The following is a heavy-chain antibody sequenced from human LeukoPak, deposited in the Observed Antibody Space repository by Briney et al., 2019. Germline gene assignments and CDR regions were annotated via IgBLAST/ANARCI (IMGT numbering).Heavy chain of an antibody. J-gene: IGHJ4*02. D-gene: IGHD2-15*01. CDR1: GFTLSSYW. CDR2: IKQDGSEK. V-gene: IGHV3-7*03. Sequence: GGSLRLSCAASGFTLSSYWMGWVRQAPGKGLEWVAYIKQDGSEKYYVDSGKGRFTISRDNSKNTLYLQMSSLRAEDTAVYYCARQLGYCSDGTCYFDYWGQGTLVTVSS. CDR3: ARQLGYCSDGTCYFDY.